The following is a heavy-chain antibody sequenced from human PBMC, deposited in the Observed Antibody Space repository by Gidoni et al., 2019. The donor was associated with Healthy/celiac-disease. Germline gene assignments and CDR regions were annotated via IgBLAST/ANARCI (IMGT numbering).Heavy chain of an antibody. CDR3: AKERRAAAGLFDY. J-gene: IGHJ4*02. CDR1: AFTFSSCA. CDR2: IRGNGGST. V-gene: IGHV3-23*04. Sequence: EVQLVASGVGLVQRWGFLRLSCAASAFTFSSCAGSGVRQAPGKGLEGDAAIRGNGGSTYYADSVKGRFTISRDNSKNTRYMQMNSLRAEDTAVYYCAKERRAAAGLFDYWGQGTLVTVSS. D-gene: IGHD6-13*01.